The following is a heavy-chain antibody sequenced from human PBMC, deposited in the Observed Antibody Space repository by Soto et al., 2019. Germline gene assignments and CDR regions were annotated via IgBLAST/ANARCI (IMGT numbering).Heavy chain of an antibody. CDR2: IWYDGSNK. CDR1: GFTFSSYG. CDR3: ARDRHLITIFGVYYYYGMDV. Sequence: QVQLVESGGGVVQPGRSLRLSCAASGFTFSSYGMHWVRQAPGKGLEWVAVIWYDGSNKYYADSVKGRFTISRDNSKNMLYLKLNSLRSEDTAVYYCARDRHLITIFGVYYYYGMDVWGQGTTVTVSS. D-gene: IGHD3-3*01. J-gene: IGHJ6*02. V-gene: IGHV3-33*01.